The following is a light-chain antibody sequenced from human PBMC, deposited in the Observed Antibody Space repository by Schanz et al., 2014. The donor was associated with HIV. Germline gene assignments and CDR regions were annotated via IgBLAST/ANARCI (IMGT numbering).Light chain of an antibody. CDR2: DNG. J-gene: IGLJ2*01. CDR3: GAWDSSLSGGL. Sequence: QSVLTQPPSVSAAPGQKVTISCSGSTSNIGDNYVSWYQQFPGTAPKLLIYDNGRRASGIPDRFSASKSGTSASLDITGLQTGDEADYYCGAWDSSLSGGLFGGGTMLTVL. CDR1: TSNIGDNY. V-gene: IGLV1-51*01.